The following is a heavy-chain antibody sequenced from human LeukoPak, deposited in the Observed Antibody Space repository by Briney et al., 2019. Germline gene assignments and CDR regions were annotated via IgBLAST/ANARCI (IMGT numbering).Heavy chain of an antibody. V-gene: IGHV4-34*01. J-gene: IGHJ5*02. D-gene: IGHD5-18*01. CDR1: GGSFSGYY. CDR2: INHSGST. CDR3: ARTGYSYGYHWFDP. Sequence: SETLSLTCAVYGGSFSGYYWSWIRQPPGKGLEWIGEINHSGSTNYNPSLKSRVTISVDTSKNQFSLKLSSVTAADTAVYYCARTGYSYGYHWFDPWGQGTLVTVSS.